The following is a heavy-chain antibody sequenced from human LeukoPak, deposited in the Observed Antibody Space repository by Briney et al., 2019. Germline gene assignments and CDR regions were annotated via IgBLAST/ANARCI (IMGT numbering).Heavy chain of an antibody. CDR2: ISNDGSDE. CDR1: GFTFSNYA. V-gene: IGHV3-30*01. D-gene: IGHD3-16*02. CDR3: ARPTPGEFSFLIDY. Sequence: PGGSLRLSCAASGFTFSNYAMHWVRQAPGQGLEWVAIISNDGSDERSADSVKGRFTISRDNSKNTLYLQMNSLRADDTAVHYCARPTPGEFSFLIDYWGQGTLVTVSS. J-gene: IGHJ4*02.